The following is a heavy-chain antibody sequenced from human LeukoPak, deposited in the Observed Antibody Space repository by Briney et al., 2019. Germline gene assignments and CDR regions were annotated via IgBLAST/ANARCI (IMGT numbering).Heavy chain of an antibody. J-gene: IGHJ3*02. Sequence: TSETLSLTCTVSGGSISSNAYYWAWIRQPPGKGLEWIGYIYYSGSTNYNPSLKSRVTISVDTSKNQFSLKLSSVTAADTAVYYCARVSVTTDAFDIWGQGTMVTVSS. CDR2: IYYSGST. CDR1: GGSISSNAYY. V-gene: IGHV4-61*08. D-gene: IGHD4-17*01. CDR3: ARVSVTTDAFDI.